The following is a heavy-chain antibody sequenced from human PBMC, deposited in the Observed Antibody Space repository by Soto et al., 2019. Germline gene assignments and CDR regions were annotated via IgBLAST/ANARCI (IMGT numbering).Heavy chain of an antibody. CDR1: GYTFTGYY. D-gene: IGHD2-2*01. Sequence: GASVKVSCKASGYTFTGYYMHWVRQAPGQGLEWMGWINPNSGGTNYAQKFQGWVTMTRDTSISTAYMELSRLRSDDTAVYYCAREQDYCSSTSCYAPFDPWGQGTLVTVSS. CDR2: INPNSGGT. V-gene: IGHV1-2*04. CDR3: AREQDYCSSTSCYAPFDP. J-gene: IGHJ5*02.